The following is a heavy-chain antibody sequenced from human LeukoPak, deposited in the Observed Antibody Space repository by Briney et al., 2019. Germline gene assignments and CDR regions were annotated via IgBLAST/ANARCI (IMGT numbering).Heavy chain of an antibody. V-gene: IGHV3-64*01. CDR3: TRGGWELPDHFGY. Sequence: PGGSLRLSCALSGFTLSIYAMRWVRQAPRKGLEYVSGISSNGGNTLYANSVKGRFTISRDNSKNMLYLQMGSLRAEDMALYYCTRGGWELPDHFGYWGQGTLVTVSS. D-gene: IGHD1-26*01. CDR1: GFTLSIYA. CDR2: ISSNGGNT. J-gene: IGHJ4*02.